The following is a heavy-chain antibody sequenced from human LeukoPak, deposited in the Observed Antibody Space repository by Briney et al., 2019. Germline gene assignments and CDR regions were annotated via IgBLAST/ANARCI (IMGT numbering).Heavy chain of an antibody. J-gene: IGHJ5*02. Sequence: PGGSLRLSCAASGFTFSDYYMSWIRQAPGKGLEWVSYISSSGSTIYYADSVKGRFTISRDNAKNSLYLRMNSLRAEDTAVYYCARVPERDETYYHDSSGRNWFDPWGQGTLVTVSS. CDR3: ARVPERDETYYHDSSGRNWFDP. D-gene: IGHD3-22*01. CDR2: ISSSGSTI. V-gene: IGHV3-11*01. CDR1: GFTFSDYY.